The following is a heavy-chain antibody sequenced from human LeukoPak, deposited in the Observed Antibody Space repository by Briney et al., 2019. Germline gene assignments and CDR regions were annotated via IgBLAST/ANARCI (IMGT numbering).Heavy chain of an antibody. D-gene: IGHD6-13*01. CDR2: ISSDGGIT. CDR3: ARDFIAAGRNY. CDR1: GFTFSNFP. V-gene: IGHV3-30*04. Sequence: GGSLRLSCAASGFTFSNFPMHWVRPAPGKGLEWVAAISSDGGITYYADSVKGRFSISRDNSKNTLYVEMNGLRAEDTAVYYCARDFIAAGRNYWGQGTLVTVSS. J-gene: IGHJ4*02.